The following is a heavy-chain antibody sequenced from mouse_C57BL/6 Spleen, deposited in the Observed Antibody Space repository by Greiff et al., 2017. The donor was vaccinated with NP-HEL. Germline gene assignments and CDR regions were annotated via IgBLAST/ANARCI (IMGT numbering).Heavy chain of an antibody. D-gene: IGHD1-1*01. CDR3: ARDRYTYAMDY. J-gene: IGHJ4*01. CDR1: GFTFSDYY. V-gene: IGHV5-16*01. CDR2: INYDGSST. Sequence: EVMLVESEGGLVQPGSSMKLSCTASGFTFSDYYMAWVRQVPEKGLEWVANINYDGSSTYYLDSLKSRFIISRDNAKNILYLQMSSLKSEDTATYYCARDRYTYAMDYWGQGTSVTVSS.